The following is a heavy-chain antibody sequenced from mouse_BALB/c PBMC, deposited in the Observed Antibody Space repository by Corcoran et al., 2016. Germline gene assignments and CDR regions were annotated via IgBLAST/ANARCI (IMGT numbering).Heavy chain of an antibody. V-gene: IGHV14-3*02. CDR2: IDPANGNT. CDR1: GFNIKDTY. D-gene: IGHD4-1*01. CDR3: ANWDWYFDV. J-gene: IGHJ1*01. Sequence: EVQLQQSGAELVKPGASVKLSCTASGFNIKDTYMHWVKQRPEQGLEWIGRIDPANGNTKYDPKFQGKATITADTSSNTAYLLLSSLTSEDTAVYYCANWDWYFDVWGAGTTVTVSS.